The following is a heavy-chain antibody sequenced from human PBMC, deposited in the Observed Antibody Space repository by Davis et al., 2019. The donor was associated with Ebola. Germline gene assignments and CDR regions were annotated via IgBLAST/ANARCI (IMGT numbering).Heavy chain of an antibody. CDR3: AKDPSGSYYAKDAFDI. D-gene: IGHD1-26*01. V-gene: IGHV3-33*06. CDR1: GFTFSSYG. J-gene: IGHJ3*02. CDR2: IWYDGSNK. Sequence: PGGSLRLSCAASGFTFSSYGMHWVRQAPGKGLEWVAVIWYDGSNKYYADSVKGRFTISRDNSKNTLYLQMNSLRAEDTAVYYCAKDPSGSYYAKDAFDIWGQGTMVTVSS.